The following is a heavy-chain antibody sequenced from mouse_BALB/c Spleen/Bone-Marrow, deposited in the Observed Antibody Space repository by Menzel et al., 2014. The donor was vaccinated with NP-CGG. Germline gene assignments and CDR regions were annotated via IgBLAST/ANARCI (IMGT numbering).Heavy chain of an antibody. CDR1: EYEFPSHD. CDR3: ARHGDYYGSSLFAY. Sequence: EVQRVESGGGLVQPGASLKLSCESNEYEFPSHDMSWVRKTPGKRLELVAAINRDGGSTYYPDTMERRYIISRDNSKXTMYLQMSSLRSEDAAFYYCARHGDYYGSSLFAYWGQGTLVTVSA. V-gene: IGHV5-2*01. D-gene: IGHD1-1*01. J-gene: IGHJ3*01. CDR2: INRDGGST.